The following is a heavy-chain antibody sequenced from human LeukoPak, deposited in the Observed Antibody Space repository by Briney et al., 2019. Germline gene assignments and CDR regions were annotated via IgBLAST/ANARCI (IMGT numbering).Heavy chain of an antibody. Sequence: GGSLRLSCAASGFTVSSNYMSWVRQAPGKGPEWVSVIYSGGNTYYADSVKGRFTISRDNSKNTLYLQMNSLRAEDTAVYYCARDRVGATTNFDYWGQGTLVTVSS. D-gene: IGHD1-26*01. CDR2: IYSGGNT. CDR1: GFTVSSNY. J-gene: IGHJ4*02. V-gene: IGHV3-53*01. CDR3: ARDRVGATTNFDY.